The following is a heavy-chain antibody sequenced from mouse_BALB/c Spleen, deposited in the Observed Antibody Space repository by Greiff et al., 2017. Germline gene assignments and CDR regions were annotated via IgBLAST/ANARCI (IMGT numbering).Heavy chain of an antibody. V-gene: IGHV1-7*01. CDR1: GYTFTSYW. D-gene: IGHD1-1*01. CDR2: INPSTGYT. CDR3: ARSPYYYGSSPLFAY. J-gene: IGHJ3*01. Sequence: QVQLQQSGAELAKPGASVKMSCKASGYTFTSYWMHWVKQRPGQGLEWIGYINPSTGYTEYNQKFKDKATLTADKSSSTAYMQLSSLTSEDSAVYYCARSPYYYGSSPLFAYWGQGTLVTVSA.